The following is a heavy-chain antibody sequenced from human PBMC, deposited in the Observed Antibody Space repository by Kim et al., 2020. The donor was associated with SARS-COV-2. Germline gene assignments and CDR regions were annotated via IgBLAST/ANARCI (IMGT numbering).Heavy chain of an antibody. CDR1: GDSVSSNSAV. D-gene: IGHD6-13*01. V-gene: IGHV6-1*01. CDR3: ARERVAAAGRVFDY. J-gene: IGHJ4*02. Sequence: SQTLSLTCAISGDSVSSNSAVWHWIRQSPSRGLEWLGRTYYRSKWSNDYAVSVKSRITINPDTSKNQFSLQLNSVTPEDTAVNYCARERVAAAGRVFDYWGQGTLVTVSS. CDR2: TYYRSKWSN.